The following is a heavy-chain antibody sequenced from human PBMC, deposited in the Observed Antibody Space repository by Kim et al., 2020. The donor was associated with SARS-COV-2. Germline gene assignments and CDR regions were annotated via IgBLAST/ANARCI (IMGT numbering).Heavy chain of an antibody. CDR1: GFTFSNYW. V-gene: IGHV3-7*03. D-gene: IGHD6-19*01. J-gene: IGHJ4*02. Sequence: GGSLRLSCAASGFTFSNYWMTWVRQAPGKGLEWVTNINKDGSAKYYVDSVKGRFTISRDNAKASLYLQMNSLRAEDTAVYYCARAGYSSGSDYWGQGTLVTVSS. CDR2: INKDGSAK. CDR3: ARAGYSSGSDY.